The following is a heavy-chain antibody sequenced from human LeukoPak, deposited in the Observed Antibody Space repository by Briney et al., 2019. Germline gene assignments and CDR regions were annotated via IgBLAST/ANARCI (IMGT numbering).Heavy chain of an antibody. V-gene: IGHV4-39*07. CDR1: GGSISSSSYY. Sequence: PSETLSLTCTVSGGSISSSSYYWGWIRQPPGKGLEWIGSIYYSGSTYYNPSLKSRVTISVDTSKNQFSLKLSSVTAADTAVYYCAREGLTVTTLGYWGQGTLVTVSS. J-gene: IGHJ4*02. CDR3: AREGLTVTTLGY. CDR2: IYYSGST. D-gene: IGHD4-17*01.